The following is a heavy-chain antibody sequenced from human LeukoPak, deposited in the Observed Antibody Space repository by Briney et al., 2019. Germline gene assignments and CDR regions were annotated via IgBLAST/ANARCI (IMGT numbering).Heavy chain of an antibody. CDR3: ARGRYCSADICSGGDAFDI. D-gene: IGHD2-15*01. Sequence: SETLSLTCTVSGGSINNYYWSWIRQPAGKGLEWIGRIYTRGSTSYNPSLKSRVTMSVGTSKNQFSLKLSSVTAADTAVYYCARGRYCSADICSGGDAFDIWGQGTMVSVSS. V-gene: IGHV4-4*07. J-gene: IGHJ3*02. CDR1: GGSINNYY. CDR2: IYTRGST.